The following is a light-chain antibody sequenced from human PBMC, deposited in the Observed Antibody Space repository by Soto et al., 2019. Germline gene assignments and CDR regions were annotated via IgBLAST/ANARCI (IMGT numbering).Light chain of an antibody. V-gene: IGKV3-11*01. CDR3: QQRHMWPIT. CDR2: DAY. Sequence: VFTQSPVTLSLSSGGRATLSCRATQSFRGLLAWYQQKPGQAPRLLIYDAYNRATGIPPRFSGSGSGTDFTLTISSLEPEDSAVYYCQQRHMWPITFGQGTRLEIK. CDR1: QSFRGL. J-gene: IGKJ5*01.